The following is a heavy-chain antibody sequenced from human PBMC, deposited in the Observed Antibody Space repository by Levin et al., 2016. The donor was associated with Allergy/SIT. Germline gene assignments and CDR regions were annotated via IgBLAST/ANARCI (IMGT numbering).Heavy chain of an antibody. CDR2: FYHSGST. J-gene: IGHJ4*02. D-gene: IGHD3-10*01. CDR3: ARVAGRYYGSGNFYYFDD. Sequence: SETLSLTCAVSGGSISRGGDSWGWLRQPPGKGLEWIGHFYHSGSTFYNPSLKSRVTISTDNSKNQFSLKLKSVTAADTAVYYCARVAGRYYGSGNFYYFDDWGQGILVTVSS. CDR1: GGSISRGGDS. V-gene: IGHV4-30-2*01.